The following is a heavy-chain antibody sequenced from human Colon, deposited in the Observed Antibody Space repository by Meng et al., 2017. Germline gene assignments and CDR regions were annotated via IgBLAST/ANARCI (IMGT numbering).Heavy chain of an antibody. V-gene: IGHV1-2*06. Sequence: QVLLVQSGAEVKKPGASVKVSCKSSGYTFIDSHVHWVRQAPGQGLEWMGRIMPSVGDASSAEKFQGRLTLTWDTSIDTAYMDLSSLRSDDSAIYYCVRDGSYYDFDYWGQGTLVTVSS. CDR2: IMPSVGDA. D-gene: IGHD3-10*01. CDR1: GYTFIDSH. CDR3: VRDGSYYDFDY. J-gene: IGHJ4*02.